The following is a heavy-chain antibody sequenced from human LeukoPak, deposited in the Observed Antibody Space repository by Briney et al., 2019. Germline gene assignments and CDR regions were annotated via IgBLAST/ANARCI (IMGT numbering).Heavy chain of an antibody. D-gene: IGHD1-26*01. J-gene: IGHJ4*02. Sequence: SETLSLTCAVYGGSFSGYYWSWIRQPPGEGLEWIGEVTHIGGTNYNPSLKSRVTISLDTFKNQFSLKLTSVTAADTPVFYCARGMHHYPSRPPYLDLWGQGSLVSVSS. CDR3: ARGMHHYPSRPPYLDL. CDR1: GGSFSGYY. V-gene: IGHV4-34*01. CDR2: VTHIGGT.